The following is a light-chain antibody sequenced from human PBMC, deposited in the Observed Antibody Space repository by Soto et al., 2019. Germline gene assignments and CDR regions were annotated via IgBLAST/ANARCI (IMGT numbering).Light chain of an antibody. J-gene: IGKJ1*01. CDR1: QSINRY. V-gene: IGKV1-39*01. CDR2: AAS. Sequence: DIQMTQSPSSLSASVGDRVTITCRASQSINRYINWYQQKPGKAPKLLINAASSLQSGVPSRFSGSGSGTDFTLTISNLQPEDFATYYCQHYNSYSEAFGQGTKVDIK. CDR3: QHYNSYSEA.